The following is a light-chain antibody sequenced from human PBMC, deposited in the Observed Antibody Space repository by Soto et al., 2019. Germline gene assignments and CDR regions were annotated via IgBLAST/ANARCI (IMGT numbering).Light chain of an antibody. CDR3: QHYVTSSIT. Sequence: IVMTHSPATLSVSPGVIATLSFRASQSVSTNLAWYQQKPGQAPRLLIYDASNRATGIPARFSGGGSGTHFTLTISRLEPEDFAVYYCQHYVTSSITFGQGTRLEIK. CDR1: QSVSTN. V-gene: IGKV3D-15*01. CDR2: DAS. J-gene: IGKJ5*01.